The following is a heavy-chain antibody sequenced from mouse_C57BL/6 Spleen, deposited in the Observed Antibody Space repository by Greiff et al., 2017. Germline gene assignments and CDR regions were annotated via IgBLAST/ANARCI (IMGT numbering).Heavy chain of an antibody. CDR1: GYTFTSYW. V-gene: IGHV1-74*01. D-gene: IGHD4-1*02. J-gene: IGHJ2*01. CDR2: IHPCDSDT. Sequence: VQLQQPGAELVKPGASVKVSCKASGYTFTSYWMHWVKQRPGQGLEWIGRIHPCDSDTNYNQRLKGMATLTGDKSSSTDYMQLSSLTSEDSAVYYCAIEQLERGWLDYWGQGTTLTVSS. CDR3: AIEQLERGWLDY.